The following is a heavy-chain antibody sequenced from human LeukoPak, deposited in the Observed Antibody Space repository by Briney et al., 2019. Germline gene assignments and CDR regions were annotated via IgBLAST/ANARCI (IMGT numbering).Heavy chain of an antibody. Sequence: NPSETLSLTCTVSGYSISSGYFWGWIRQPPGKGLEWIGSIYHSGSTYYNPSLKSRVTISVDKSKNQFSLKLNSVTAADTAVYYCARRVVGATNHFDYWSQGTLVTVSS. CDR3: ARRVVGATNHFDY. CDR2: IYHSGST. D-gene: IGHD2-15*01. V-gene: IGHV4-38-2*02. J-gene: IGHJ4*02. CDR1: GYSISSGYF.